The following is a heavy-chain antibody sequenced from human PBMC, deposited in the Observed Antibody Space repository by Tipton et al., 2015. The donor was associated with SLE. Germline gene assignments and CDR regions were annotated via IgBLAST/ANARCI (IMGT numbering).Heavy chain of an antibody. V-gene: IGHV4-39*07. CDR3: ARYPEMNYHWFGP. CDR2: IYHSGPA. D-gene: IGHD1-7*01. CDR1: GGSISRRRSS. J-gene: IGHJ5*02. Sequence: TLSLTCTVSGGSISRRRSSWGWLRPPPGPGLEWLGSIYHSGPAYDNPSLKRLVTLSVDPAQPPISRHLSSVTAADTAVDYCARYPEMNYHWFGPWGQGALGTGAS.